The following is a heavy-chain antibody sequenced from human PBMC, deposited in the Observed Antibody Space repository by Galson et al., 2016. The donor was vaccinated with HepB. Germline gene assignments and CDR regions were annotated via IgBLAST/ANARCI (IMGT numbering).Heavy chain of an antibody. J-gene: IGHJ6*02. CDR1: GYTFTTYD. V-gene: IGHV1-3*01. CDR2: ISAGSGNT. D-gene: IGHD3-16*02. CDR3: ARDLIGNLDV. Sequence: SVKVSCKASGYTFTTYDMHWVRQSPGQRLKWMGWISAGSGNTKYSPKFQGRVTFTRDTSERTHYMELNSLTSEDTAVYYCARDLIGNLDVWGQGTTVTVSS.